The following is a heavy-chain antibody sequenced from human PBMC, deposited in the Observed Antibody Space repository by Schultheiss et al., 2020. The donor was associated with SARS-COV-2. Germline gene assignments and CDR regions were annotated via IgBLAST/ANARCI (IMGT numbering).Heavy chain of an antibody. CDR2: IYYSGST. Sequence: SETLSLTCTVSGGSISSYYWSWIRQHPGKGLEWIGYIYYSGSTYYNPSLKSRVTISVDTSKNQFSLKLSSVTAADTAVYYCARVPMIGCSGGSCPSPYYYYYGMDVWGQGTTVTVSS. D-gene: IGHD2-15*01. J-gene: IGHJ6*02. CDR3: ARVPMIGCSGGSCPSPYYYYYGMDV. CDR1: GGSISSYY. V-gene: IGHV4-59*06.